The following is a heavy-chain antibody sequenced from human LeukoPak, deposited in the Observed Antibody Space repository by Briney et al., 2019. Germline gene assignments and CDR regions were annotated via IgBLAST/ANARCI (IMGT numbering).Heavy chain of an antibody. CDR2: IYYSGST. CDR3: ARDLSPYYYDSSGYYVD. CDR1: GGSISSYY. J-gene: IGHJ4*02. Sequence: SETLSLTCTVSGGSISSYYWSWIRQPPGKGLEWIGYIYYSGSTNYNPSLKSRVTISVDTSKNQFSLKLSSVTAADTAVYYCARDLSPYYYDSSGYYVDRGQGTLVTVSS. D-gene: IGHD3-22*01. V-gene: IGHV4-59*01.